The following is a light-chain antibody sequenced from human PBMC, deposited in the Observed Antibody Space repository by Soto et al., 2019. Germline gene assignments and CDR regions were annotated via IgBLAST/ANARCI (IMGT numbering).Light chain of an antibody. CDR3: LQYHTWPPAT. CDR2: DVS. V-gene: IGKV3-15*01. Sequence: IFMTQYPATMYGSPGGSDTLSCRASEDGSSKLAWYHQKPGLPPRLVIYDVSTRATGNPGRFSGSGSGKVCTLTISRLQSEEFAIYYCLQYHTWPPATFGQGTKVDI. CDR1: EDGSSK. J-gene: IGKJ1*01.